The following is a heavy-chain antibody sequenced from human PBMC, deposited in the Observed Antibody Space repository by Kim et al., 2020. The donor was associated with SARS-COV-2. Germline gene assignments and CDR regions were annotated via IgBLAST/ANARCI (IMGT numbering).Heavy chain of an antibody. Sequence: SETLSLTCAVSGGSISSGGYSWSWIRQPPGKGLEWIGYIYYSGSTYYNPSLKSRVTISVDRSKKQFSLKLSSVTAADTAVYYCARGYGSGSPYGMDVWGQGTTVTVSS. CDR3: ARGYGSGSPYGMDV. D-gene: IGHD3-10*01. J-gene: IGHJ6*02. V-gene: IGHV4-30-2*01. CDR1: GGSISSGGYS. CDR2: IYYSGST.